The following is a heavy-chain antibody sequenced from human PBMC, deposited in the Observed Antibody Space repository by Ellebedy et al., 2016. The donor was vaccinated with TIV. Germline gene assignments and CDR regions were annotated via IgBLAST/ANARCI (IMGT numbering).Heavy chain of an antibody. CDR3: ARDGGSGSYSHDAFDI. CDR1: GFTFSSYG. D-gene: IGHD1-26*01. Sequence: GGSLRLXXAASGFTFSSYGMHWVRQAPGKGLEWVAVISYDGSNKYYADSVKGRFTISRDNSKNTLYLQMNSLRAEDTAVYYCARDGGSGSYSHDAFDIWGQGTMVTVSS. CDR2: ISYDGSNK. V-gene: IGHV3-30*03. J-gene: IGHJ3*02.